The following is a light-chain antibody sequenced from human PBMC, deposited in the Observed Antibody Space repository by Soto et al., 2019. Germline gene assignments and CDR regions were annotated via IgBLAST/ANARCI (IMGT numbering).Light chain of an antibody. Sequence: QSALTQPASVSGSAGQSITISCTGTSSDVGSYNLVSWYQQHPGKAPKLMIYEGSKRPSGVSNRFSGSKSGNTASLTISGLQAEDEADYYCCSYAGSSTFYVLFGGGTKLTVL. CDR1: SSDVGSYNL. J-gene: IGLJ2*01. V-gene: IGLV2-23*03. CDR3: CSYAGSSTFYVL. CDR2: EGS.